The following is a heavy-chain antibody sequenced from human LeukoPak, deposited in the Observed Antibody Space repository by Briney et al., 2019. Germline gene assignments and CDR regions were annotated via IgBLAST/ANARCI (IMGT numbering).Heavy chain of an antibody. CDR2: IYYSGSS. CDR1: GGSISSYY. V-gene: IGHV4-59*01. Sequence: PSETLSLTCTVSGGSISSYYWSWIQQPPGKGLEWIGYIYYSGSSNYNPSFKSRVTMSVDTSKKQFSLRVTSVTAADTAVYYCARTEYYFDHWGQGSLVTVSS. D-gene: IGHD3-10*01. CDR3: ARTEYYFDH. J-gene: IGHJ4*02.